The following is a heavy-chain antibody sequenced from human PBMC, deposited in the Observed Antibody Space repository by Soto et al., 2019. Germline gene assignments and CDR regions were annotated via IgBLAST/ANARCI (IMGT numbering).Heavy chain of an antibody. CDR2: MNPDSGNT. J-gene: IGHJ3*02. V-gene: IGHV1-8*01. Sequence: ASVKVSCKASGYTYTSYDINWVRQATGQGLEWMGWMNPDSGNTGYAQKFQGRVTMTRNTSISTAYMELSSLRSEDTAVYYCAKGSLTGLGAFDIWGQGTMVTVSS. CDR3: AKGSLTGLGAFDI. D-gene: IGHD3-9*01. CDR1: GYTYTSYD.